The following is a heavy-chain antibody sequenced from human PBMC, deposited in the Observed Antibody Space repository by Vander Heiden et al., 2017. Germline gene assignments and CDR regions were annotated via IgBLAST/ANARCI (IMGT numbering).Heavy chain of an antibody. Sequence: GYADSVKGRFTISRINAKNSLYLQMNSLRAEDTALYYCARGDFWSGSHFDYWGQGTLVNVSS. V-gene: IGHV3-20*03. CDR3: ARGDFWSGSHFDY. D-gene: IGHD3-3*01. J-gene: IGHJ4*02.